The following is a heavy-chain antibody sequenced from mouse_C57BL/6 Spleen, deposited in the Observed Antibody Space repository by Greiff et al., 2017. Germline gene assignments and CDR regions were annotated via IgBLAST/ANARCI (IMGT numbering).Heavy chain of an antibody. CDR2: ISSGSSTI. J-gene: IGHJ1*03. D-gene: IGHD4-1*01. V-gene: IGHV5-17*01. CDR1: GFTFSDYG. CDR3: ARNWDIHWYFDV. Sequence: DVKLVESGGGLVKPGGSLKLSCAASGFTFSDYGMHWVRQAPEKGLEWVAYISSGSSTIYYADTVKGRFTISRDNAKNTLFLQMTRLRSEDTAMYYCARNWDIHWYFDVWGTGTTVTVSS.